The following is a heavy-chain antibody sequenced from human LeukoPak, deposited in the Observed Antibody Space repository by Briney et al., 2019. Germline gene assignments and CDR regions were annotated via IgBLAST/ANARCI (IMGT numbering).Heavy chain of an antibody. J-gene: IGHJ5*02. D-gene: IGHD2-21*02. V-gene: IGHV3-30*18. Sequence: GGSLRLSCAASGFTFSSYGMHWVRQAPGKGLEWVAIISYDGSNKYYADSVKGRFTISRDNSKHTLYLQINRLRAEDTAVYYCAKDREGDCGGGCSGDPWGQGTLVTVSS. CDR2: ISYDGSNK. CDR3: AKDREGDCGGGCSGDP. CDR1: GFTFSSYG.